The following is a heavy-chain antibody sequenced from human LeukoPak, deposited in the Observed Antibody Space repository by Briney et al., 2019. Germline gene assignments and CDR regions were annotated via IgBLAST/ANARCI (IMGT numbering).Heavy chain of an antibody. CDR1: GFTFSSYG. V-gene: IGHV3-33*01. Sequence: GGSPRPSCAASGFTFSSYGMHWVRQAPREGLEWVAVIWYDGSNKYYADSVKGRFTISRDNSKNTLYLQMNSLRAEDTAVYYCARDYDFWGNNWFDPWGQGTLVTVFS. D-gene: IGHD3/OR15-3a*01. CDR2: IWYDGSNK. J-gene: IGHJ5*02. CDR3: ARDYDFWGNNWFDP.